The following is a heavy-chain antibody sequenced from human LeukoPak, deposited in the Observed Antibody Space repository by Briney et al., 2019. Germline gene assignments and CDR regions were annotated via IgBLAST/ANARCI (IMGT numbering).Heavy chain of an antibody. V-gene: IGHV3-23*01. J-gene: IGHJ5*02. CDR3: AKGSPREQQLGKLNWFDP. CDR1: GFTFSSYA. D-gene: IGHD6-13*01. Sequence: GGSLRLSCAASGFTFSSYAMSWVRQAPGKGLEWVSAISGSGGSTYYADSVKGRFTTSRDNSKNTLYLQMNSLRAEDTAVYYCAKGSPREQQLGKLNWFDPWGQGTLVTVSS. CDR2: ISGSGGST.